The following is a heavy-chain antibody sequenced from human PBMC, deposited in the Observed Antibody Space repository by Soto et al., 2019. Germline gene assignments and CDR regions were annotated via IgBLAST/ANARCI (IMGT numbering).Heavy chain of an antibody. CDR2: IVVGSGNT. Sequence: ASVKVSCKASGFTFTSSAVQWVRQARGQRLEWIGWIVVGSGNTNYAQKFQERVTITRGMSTSTAYMELSSLRSEDTAVYYCAAESFLESDYYYYGMDVWGQGTTVTVSS. D-gene: IGHD3-3*01. V-gene: IGHV1-58*01. J-gene: IGHJ6*02. CDR1: GFTFTSSA. CDR3: AAESFLESDYYYYGMDV.